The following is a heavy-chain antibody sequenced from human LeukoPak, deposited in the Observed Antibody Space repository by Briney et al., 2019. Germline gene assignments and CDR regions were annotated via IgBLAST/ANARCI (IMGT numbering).Heavy chain of an antibody. V-gene: IGHV4-34*01. CDR1: GGSFSGYY. CDR2: INHSGST. J-gene: IGHJ6*03. CDR3: ARVRCSSTSCLHYMDV. D-gene: IGHD2-2*01. Sequence: SETLSLTCAVYGGSFSGYYWSWIRQPQGKGLEWIGEINHSGSTNYNPSLKSRVTIPVDTSKNQFSLKLSSVTAADTAVYYCARVRCSSTSCLHYMDVWGKGTTVTVSS.